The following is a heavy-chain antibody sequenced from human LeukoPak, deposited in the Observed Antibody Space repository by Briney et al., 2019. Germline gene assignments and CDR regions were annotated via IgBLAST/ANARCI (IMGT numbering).Heavy chain of an antibody. Sequence: SETLSLTCTVSGGSISSYYWSWIRQPPGKGLEWIGYIYYSGSTNYNPSLKSRVTISVDTSKNQFSLKLSSVAAADTAVYYCARGQMAGYWGQGTLVTVSS. CDR2: IYYSGST. J-gene: IGHJ4*02. V-gene: IGHV4-59*01. CDR3: ARGQMAGY. CDR1: GGSISSYY. D-gene: IGHD5-24*01.